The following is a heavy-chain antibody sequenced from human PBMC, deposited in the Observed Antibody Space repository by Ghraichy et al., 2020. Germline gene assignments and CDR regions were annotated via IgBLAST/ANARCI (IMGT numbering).Heavy chain of an antibody. V-gene: IGHV1-46*01. J-gene: IGHJ4*02. CDR1: GYTFTSYY. D-gene: IGHD4-17*01. Sequence: ASVKVSCKASGYTFTSYYMHWVRQAPGQGLEWMGIINPSGGSTSYAQKFQGRVTMTRDTSTSTVYMELSSLRSEDTAVYYCARDLFRATVTTGGDAGDDYWGQGTLVTVSS. CDR3: ARDLFRATVTTGGDAGDDY. CDR2: INPSGGST.